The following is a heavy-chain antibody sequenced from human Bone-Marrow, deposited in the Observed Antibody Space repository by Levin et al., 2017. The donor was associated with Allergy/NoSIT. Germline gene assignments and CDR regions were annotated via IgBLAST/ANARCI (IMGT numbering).Heavy chain of an antibody. Sequence: PGESLKISCKASGYPFTNYDINWVRQATGQGLEWMGWMNPNSGNTGYAPKFQGRVTMTRNTSISTAYMELSSLTSEDTAVYYCARGEVSEDYFDYWGQGTLVTVSS. CDR3: ARGEVSEDYFDY. CDR1: GYPFTNYD. V-gene: IGHV1-8*01. D-gene: IGHD6-6*01. CDR2: MNPNSGNT. J-gene: IGHJ4*02.